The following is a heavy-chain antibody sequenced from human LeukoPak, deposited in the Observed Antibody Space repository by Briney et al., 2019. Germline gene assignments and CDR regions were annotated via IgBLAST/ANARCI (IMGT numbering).Heavy chain of an antibody. CDR1: GFTFSSYS. J-gene: IGHJ4*02. CDR3: ARGPSGVGQEYYFDY. Sequence: PGRSLRLSCAASGFTFSSYSMNWVRQAPGKGLEWVSSISSSSSYIYYADSVKGRFTISRDNAKNSLYLQMNSLRAEDTAVYYCARGPSGVGQEYYFDYWGQGTLVTVSS. CDR2: ISSSSSYI. D-gene: IGHD7-27*01. V-gene: IGHV3-21*01.